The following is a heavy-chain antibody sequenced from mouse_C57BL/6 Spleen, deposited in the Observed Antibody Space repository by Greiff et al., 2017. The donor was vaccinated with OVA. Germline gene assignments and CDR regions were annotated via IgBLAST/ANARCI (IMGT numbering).Heavy chain of an antibody. J-gene: IGHJ3*01. D-gene: IGHD2-1*01. CDR2: IYPGDGDT. CDR1: GYAFSSSW. CDR3: ARGAYGNYPFAY. V-gene: IGHV1-82*01. Sequence: QVHVKQSGPELVKPGASVKISCKASGYAFSSSWMNWVKQRPGKGLEWIGRIYPGDGDTNYNGKFKGKATLTADKSSSTAYMQLSSLTSEDSAVYFCARGAYGNYPFAYWGQGTLVTVSA.